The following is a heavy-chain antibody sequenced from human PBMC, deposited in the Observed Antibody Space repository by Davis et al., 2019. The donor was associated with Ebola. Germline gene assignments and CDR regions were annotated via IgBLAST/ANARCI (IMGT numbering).Heavy chain of an antibody. J-gene: IGHJ6*02. CDR3: ARDQSNYDILTYGMDV. CDR1: GFTFDAFG. V-gene: IGHV3-33*01. Sequence: GGSLRLSCVASGFTFDAFGMHWVRQAPGKGLEWVAVIWYDGSNKYYADSVKGRFTISRDNSKNTLYLQMNSLRAEDTAVYYCARDQSNYDILTYGMDVWGQGTTVTVSS. D-gene: IGHD3-9*01. CDR2: IWYDGSNK.